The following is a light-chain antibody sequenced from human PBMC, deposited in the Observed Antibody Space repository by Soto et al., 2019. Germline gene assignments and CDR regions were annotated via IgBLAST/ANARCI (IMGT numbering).Light chain of an antibody. CDR1: QSISSW. CDR2: KES. Sequence: DIEMTQSPSTLSASVGDRVTITCRASQSISSWFAWYQQNPGKAPKLLIYKESSLESGVPSRFSGSGTATEFTLTISNLQADHVATYYCHQYNSYSFGQGTKLEIK. V-gene: IGKV1-5*03. J-gene: IGKJ2*01. CDR3: HQYNSYS.